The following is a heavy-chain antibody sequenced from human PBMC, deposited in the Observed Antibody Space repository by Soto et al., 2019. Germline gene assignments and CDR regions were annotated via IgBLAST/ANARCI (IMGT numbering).Heavy chain of an antibody. CDR2: INAGNGNT. CDR1: GYTFTSYA. J-gene: IGHJ4*02. CDR3: ARDLGVGAASDY. Sequence: QVQLVQSGAEVKKPGASVKVSCKASGYTFTSYAMHWVRQAPGQRLEWMGWINAGNGNTKYSQKFQRRVTITRDTSASTAYMELSSLRSEDTAVYYCARDLGVGAASDYWGQGTLVTVSS. V-gene: IGHV1-3*01. D-gene: IGHD1-26*01.